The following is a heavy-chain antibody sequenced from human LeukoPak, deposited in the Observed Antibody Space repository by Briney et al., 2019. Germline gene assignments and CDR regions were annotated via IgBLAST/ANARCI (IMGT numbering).Heavy chain of an antibody. CDR2: IYSGGST. CDR1: GFTVSSNY. V-gene: IGHV3-53*01. Sequence: GGSLRLSCAASGFTVSSNYMSWVRQAPGKGLEWVSVIYSGGSTYYADSVKGRSTISRDHSKNTLYLQMNSLRVEDTAVYYCARVSPFDYWGQGTLVTVSS. J-gene: IGHJ4*02. CDR3: ARVSPFDY.